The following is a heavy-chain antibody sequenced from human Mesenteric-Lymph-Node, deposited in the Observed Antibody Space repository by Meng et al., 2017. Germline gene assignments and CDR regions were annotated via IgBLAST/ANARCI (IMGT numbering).Heavy chain of an antibody. CDR1: GFTFSSYW. CDR2: IKQDGSEK. Sequence: GESLKISCAASGFTFSSYWMSWVRQAPGKGLEWVANIKQDGSEKYYVDSVKGRFTISRDNAKNSLYLQMNSLKVEDTAIYYCAKEMGHQLPFDYWGQGTLVTVSS. V-gene: IGHV3-7*03. CDR3: AKEMGHQLPFDY. J-gene: IGHJ4*02. D-gene: IGHD2-2*01.